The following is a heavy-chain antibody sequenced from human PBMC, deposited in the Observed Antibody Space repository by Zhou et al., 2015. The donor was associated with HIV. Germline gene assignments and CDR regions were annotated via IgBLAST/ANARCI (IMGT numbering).Heavy chain of an antibody. J-gene: IGHJ6*03. V-gene: IGHV1-18*01. CDR2: IGTYNGNT. CDR1: GYTFTTFG. D-gene: IGHD3-9*01. Sequence: QVQLVQSGAEVKKPGASVNVSCKASGYTFTTFGISWVRQAPGQGLEWMGWIGTYNGNTHYAQKLQGRVTMTTDTSTSTAYMELRSLRSDDTAVYYCARDLGYDILTGFVYYYYMDVWGKGTTVTVSS. CDR3: ARDLGYDILTGFVYYYYMDV.